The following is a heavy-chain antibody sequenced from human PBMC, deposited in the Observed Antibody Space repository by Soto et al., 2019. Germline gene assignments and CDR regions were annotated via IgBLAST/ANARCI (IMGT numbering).Heavy chain of an antibody. CDR3: ARSSSGWANTSYYYYYGMDV. CDR1: GFTFVTYG. CDR2: IISSSSYI. D-gene: IGHD6-19*01. V-gene: IGHV3-21*01. Sequence: PVVSLRISCEASGFTFVTYGMCWVRQAPGKGLEWVSSIISSSSYIYYADSVKGRFTISRDNAKNSLYLQMNSLRAEDTAVYYCARSSSGWANTSYYYYYGMDVWGQGTTVTVSS. J-gene: IGHJ6*02.